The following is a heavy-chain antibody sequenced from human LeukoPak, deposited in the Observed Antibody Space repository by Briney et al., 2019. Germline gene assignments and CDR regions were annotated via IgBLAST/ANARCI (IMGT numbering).Heavy chain of an antibody. J-gene: IGHJ4*02. V-gene: IGHV3-21*01. CDR3: ARVGSSSLYDYYFDY. CDR1: GFTFSSYS. Sequence: GGSLRLSCAASGFTFSSYSMNWVRQAPGKGLEWVSSISSSSSNIYYADSVKGRFTISRDNAKNSLYLQMNSLRAEDTAVYYCARVGSSSLYDYYFDYWGQGTLVTVSS. D-gene: IGHD6-13*01. CDR2: ISSSSSNI.